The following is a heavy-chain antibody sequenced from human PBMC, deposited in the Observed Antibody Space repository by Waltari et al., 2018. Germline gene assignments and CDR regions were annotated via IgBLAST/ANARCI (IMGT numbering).Heavy chain of an antibody. CDR1: GSTFSSYA. D-gene: IGHD6-19*01. J-gene: IGHJ4*02. Sequence: EVQLLESGGGLVQPGGSLRLSCAASGSTFSSYAMSWVRQAPGKGLDWVSAISDRGGNTYYEDSVKGRFTISRDNSKNTLYLQMNSLRAEDTAVYYCTKRAESNGWTGWIFDYWGQGTLVTVSS. V-gene: IGHV3-23*01. CDR3: TKRAESNGWTGWIFDY. CDR2: ISDRGGNT.